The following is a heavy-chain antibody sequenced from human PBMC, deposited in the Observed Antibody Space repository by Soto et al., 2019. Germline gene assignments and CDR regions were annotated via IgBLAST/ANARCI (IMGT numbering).Heavy chain of an antibody. CDR2: IYYSGST. J-gene: IGHJ4*02. Sequence: PSETLSLTCTVSGGSISSYYWSWIRQPPGKGLEWIGYIYYSGSTNYNPSLKSRVTISVDTSKNQFSLKLSSVTAADTAVYYCASVAVAGQIDYWGQGTLVTVSS. V-gene: IGHV4-59*01. CDR3: ASVAVAGQIDY. D-gene: IGHD6-19*01. CDR1: GGSISSYY.